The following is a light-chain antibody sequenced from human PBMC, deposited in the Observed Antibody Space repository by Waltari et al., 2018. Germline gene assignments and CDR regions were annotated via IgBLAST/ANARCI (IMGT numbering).Light chain of an antibody. V-gene: IGKV3-20*01. CDR2: GAS. CDR3: QQYGSSPPYT. Sequence: IVLAQSHGTLSLYPGERAPLSCRASQSGSSSYLAWYQQKPGQAPRLLIYGASSSATGIPDRFSGSGSGTDFTLTISRLEPEDFAVYYCQQYGSSPPYTFGQGTKLEIK. CDR1: QSGSSSY. J-gene: IGKJ2*01.